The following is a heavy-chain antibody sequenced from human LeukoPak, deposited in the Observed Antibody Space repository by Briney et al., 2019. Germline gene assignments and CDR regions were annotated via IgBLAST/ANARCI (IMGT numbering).Heavy chain of an antibody. CDR1: GGTLRSCA. V-gene: IGHV1-69*01. CDR2: IIPIFGTA. CDR3: ARGPVRVLRYFRAFDI. J-gene: IGHJ3*02. Sequence: VKVSREASGGTLRSCAISWVRRAPGQGLEWMGGIIPIFGTANSAQKFQGRVTITADESTSTAYMEQSSLRSEDTTVYYCARGPVRVLRYFRAFDIWGQETMVTVPS. D-gene: IGHD3-16*02.